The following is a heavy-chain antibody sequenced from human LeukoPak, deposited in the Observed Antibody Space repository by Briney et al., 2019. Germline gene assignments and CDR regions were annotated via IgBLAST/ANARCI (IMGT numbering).Heavy chain of an antibody. CDR3: ARVWGYYYDSSGYSDFDY. CDR2: ISPNSGGT. D-gene: IGHD3-22*01. CDR1: GYTFTDYY. Sequence: GASVKVSCKASGYTFTDYYMHWVRQAPGQGLEWMGWISPNSGGTNYAQKFQGRVTMTRDTSISTAYMELSRLRSDDTAVYYCARVWGYYYDSSGYSDFDYWGQGTLVTVSS. J-gene: IGHJ4*02. V-gene: IGHV1-2*02.